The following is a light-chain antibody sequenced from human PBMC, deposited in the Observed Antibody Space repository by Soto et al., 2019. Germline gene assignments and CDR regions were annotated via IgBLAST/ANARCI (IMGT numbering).Light chain of an antibody. Sequence: IQMTQSPSSLPSSVGDRVTMICRASQSVSTRLAWYQQKPGKAPKVLIYDASSWAGGVPSRFTGSGSGTEFTLTINSLQPDDFATYYCQQYSVYWTFGQGTKVDNK. CDR1: QSVSTR. CDR3: QQYSVYWT. CDR2: DAS. J-gene: IGKJ1*01. V-gene: IGKV1-5*02.